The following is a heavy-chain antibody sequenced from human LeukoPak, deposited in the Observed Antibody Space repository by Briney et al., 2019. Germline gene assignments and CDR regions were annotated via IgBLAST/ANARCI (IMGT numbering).Heavy chain of an antibody. J-gene: IGHJ4*02. Sequence: GGSLRLSCAASGFTFRSYAMSWVRQAPGKGLEWVSAISGRGGSTYYADSVKGRFTISRDNSKTTIYMQMTSLTPEDKAVYYCAKNMVRGVIMTYYFDYWGQGTLVTVSS. V-gene: IGHV3-23*01. CDR3: AKNMVRGVIMTYYFDY. D-gene: IGHD3-10*01. CDR2: ISGRGGST. CDR1: GFTFRSYA.